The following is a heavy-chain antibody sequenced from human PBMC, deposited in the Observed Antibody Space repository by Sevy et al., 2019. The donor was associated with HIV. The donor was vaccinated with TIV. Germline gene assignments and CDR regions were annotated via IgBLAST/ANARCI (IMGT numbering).Heavy chain of an antibody. CDR3: ARGGSAVTGTTFVLAFDI. J-gene: IGHJ3*02. CDR1: GDSVSGHSAA. Sequence: KQSQTLSLTSAISGDSVSGHSAAWNWIRQSPSRGLEWLGRTYYRSKWYTDFAVSVKSRITINPDTSKNQFSLHLNSVTPEDTAMYYCARGGSAVTGTTFVLAFDIWGQGTMVTVSS. V-gene: IGHV6-1*01. CDR2: TYYRSKWYT. D-gene: IGHD1-20*01.